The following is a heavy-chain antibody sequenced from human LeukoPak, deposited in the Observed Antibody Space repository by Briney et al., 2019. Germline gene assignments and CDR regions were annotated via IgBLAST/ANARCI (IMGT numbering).Heavy chain of an antibody. V-gene: IGHV1-24*01. D-gene: IGHD2-15*01. CDR1: GYTLTELS. CDR2: FDPEDGET. J-gene: IGHJ4*02. Sequence: ASVKVSCKVSGYTLTELSMHWVRQAPGKGLEWMGGFDPEDGETIYAQKFQGRVTMTEDTSTDTAYMELSSLRSEDTAVYYCARRVDHDVGFDYWGQGTLVTVSS. CDR3: ARRVDHDVGFDY.